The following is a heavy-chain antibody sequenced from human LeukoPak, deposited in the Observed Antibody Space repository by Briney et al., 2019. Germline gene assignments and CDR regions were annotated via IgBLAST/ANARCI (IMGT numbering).Heavy chain of an antibody. CDR1: GGSVSSGSYY. CDR3: AREHSSSWTYYYYYGMDV. J-gene: IGHJ6*02. Sequence: SETLSLTCTVSGGSVSSGSYYWSWIRQPPGKGLEWIGYIYYSGSTNYNPSLKSRVTISVDTSKNQFSLKLSSVTAADTAVCYCAREHSSSWTYYYYYGMDVWGQGTTVTVSS. V-gene: IGHV4-61*01. CDR2: IYYSGST. D-gene: IGHD6-13*01.